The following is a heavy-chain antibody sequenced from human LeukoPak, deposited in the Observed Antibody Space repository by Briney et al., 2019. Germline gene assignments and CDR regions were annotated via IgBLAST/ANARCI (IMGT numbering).Heavy chain of an antibody. J-gene: IGHJ3*02. Sequence: AGSVKVSCKASGYTFTFYYIHWVRQAPGQGLEWMGWIFPNNGNTKYAQKFQGRFTMTRNTSINTAYMELSRLRYDDTAVYYCARAPDFNSGRYWVIDAFDIWGQGTMVTVSS. CDR3: ARAPDFNSGRYWVIDAFDI. D-gene: IGHD3-10*01. CDR2: IFPNNGNT. V-gene: IGHV1-2*02. CDR1: GYTFTFYY.